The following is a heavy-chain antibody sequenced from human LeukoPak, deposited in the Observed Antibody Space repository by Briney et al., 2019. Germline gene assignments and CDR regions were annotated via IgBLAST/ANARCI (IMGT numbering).Heavy chain of an antibody. CDR2: IYHSGST. J-gene: IGHJ5*02. D-gene: IGHD2-2*01. Sequence: PSQTLSLTCAVSGGSISSGGYSWSWIRQPPGKGLEWIGYIYHSGSTYYNPSLKSRVTISVDRSKNQFSLKLSSVTAADTAVYYCARQVYCSSTSCSELDWFGPWGQGTLVTVSS. V-gene: IGHV4-30-2*01. CDR3: ARQVYCSSTSCSELDWFGP. CDR1: GGSISSGGYS.